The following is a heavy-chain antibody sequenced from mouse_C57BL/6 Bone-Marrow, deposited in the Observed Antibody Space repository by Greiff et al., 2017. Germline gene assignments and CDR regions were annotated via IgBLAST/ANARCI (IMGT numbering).Heavy chain of an antibody. D-gene: IGHD4-1*01. J-gene: IGHJ3*01. Sequence: EVQRVESGGDLVKPGGSLKLSCAASGFTFSSYGMSWVRQTPDKRLEWVATISSGGSYTYYPDSVKGRFTISRDNAKNTLYLQMSSLKSEDTAMYYCARPNWAWFAYWGQGTLVTVSA. CDR1: GFTFSSYG. CDR2: ISSGGSYT. CDR3: ARPNWAWFAY. V-gene: IGHV5-6*01.